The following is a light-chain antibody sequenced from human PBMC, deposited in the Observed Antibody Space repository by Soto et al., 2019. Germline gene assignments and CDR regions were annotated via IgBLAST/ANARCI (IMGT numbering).Light chain of an antibody. CDR3: SSYSSTSTRRL. J-gene: IGLJ1*01. Sequence: QSALTQPASLSGSPGQSITIPCTGTSNDIGGYTYVSWYQQFPGKAPTLIIYDVTNRPSGVSFRFSGSKSGNTASLTISGLQAEDEAGCSSYSSTSTRRLFGAGTKVTVL. V-gene: IGLV2-14*03. CDR2: DVT. CDR1: SNDIGGYTY.